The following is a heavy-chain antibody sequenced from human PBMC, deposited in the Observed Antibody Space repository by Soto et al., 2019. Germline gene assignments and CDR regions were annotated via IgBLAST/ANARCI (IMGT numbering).Heavy chain of an antibody. CDR1: GFTFTSAA. CDR2: IVVGSGHT. D-gene: IGHD2-2*01. V-gene: IGHV1-58*02. J-gene: IGHJ6*02. CDR3: AAASSTSGGYYGMDV. Sequence: QMQLVQSGPEVKKPGTSVKVSCKTSGFTFTSAAMQWVRQTRGQRLEWIGWIVVGSGHTNYAQKFQERVTITRDMNRSTAYMELRSLRSEDTAVYYCAAASSTSGGYYGMDVWGQGTTVTVSS.